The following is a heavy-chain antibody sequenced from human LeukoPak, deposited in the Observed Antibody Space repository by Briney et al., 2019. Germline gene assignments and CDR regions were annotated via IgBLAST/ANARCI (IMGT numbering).Heavy chain of an antibody. V-gene: IGHV4-34*01. Sequence: PSETLSLTCAVYRGSFIGNYWIWIRQPPGKGLEWIGEINHSGNTNYNPSLKSRATMSVDTSMNQISLKLSSVTAADTAVYYRARKAVGETSNYFDYWGQGTLVTVSS. D-gene: IGHD1-26*01. CDR3: ARKAVGETSNYFDY. CDR1: RGSFIGNY. CDR2: INHSGNT. J-gene: IGHJ4*02.